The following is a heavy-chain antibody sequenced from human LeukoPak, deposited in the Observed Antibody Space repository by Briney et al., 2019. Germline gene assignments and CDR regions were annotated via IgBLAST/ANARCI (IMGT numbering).Heavy chain of an antibody. J-gene: IGHJ4*02. CDR3: AREGSRYCSGGNCPFDY. D-gene: IGHD2-15*01. V-gene: IGHV3-11*01. CDR1: GFTFSDYY. Sequence: PGGSLRLSCAASGFTFSDYYMSWIRQAPGKGLEGVSYISSGGSTIYYADSVEGRFTISRDNAKNSLYLQMNSLRAEDTAVYYCAREGSRYCSGGNCPFDYWGQGTLVTVSS. CDR2: ISSGGSTI.